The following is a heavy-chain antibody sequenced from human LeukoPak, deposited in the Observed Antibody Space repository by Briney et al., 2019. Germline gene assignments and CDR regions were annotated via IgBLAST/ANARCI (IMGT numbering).Heavy chain of an antibody. D-gene: IGHD2-2*01. V-gene: IGHV1-18*01. Sequence: ASVKVSCKASGYTFTSYGISWVRQAPGQGLEWMGWISAYNGNTNYAQKLQGRVTMTTDTSTSTAYMELRSLRSGDTAVYYCSRADPVGNIVVVPAASPHDYGGQGPRVTVPS. CDR3: SRADPVGNIVVVPAASPHDY. CDR2: ISAYNGNT. J-gene: IGHJ4*02. CDR1: GYTFTSYG.